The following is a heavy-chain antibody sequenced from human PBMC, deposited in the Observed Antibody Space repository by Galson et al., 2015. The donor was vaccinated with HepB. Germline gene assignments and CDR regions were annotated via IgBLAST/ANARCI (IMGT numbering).Heavy chain of an antibody. Sequence: TDYNPSLKSRVTISVDKSKNQFSLKLSSVTAADTAVYYCARLPPPANYYYYGMDVWGQGTTVTVSS. CDR2: T. D-gene: IGHD2-15*01. V-gene: IGHV4-4*02. CDR3: ARLPPPANYYYYGMDV. J-gene: IGHJ6*02.